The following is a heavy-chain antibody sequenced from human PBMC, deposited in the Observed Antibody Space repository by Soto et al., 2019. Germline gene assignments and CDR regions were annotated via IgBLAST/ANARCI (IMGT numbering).Heavy chain of an antibody. CDR1: GGTFSSYT. CDR3: ARDPSLRPRYSSGYLPPNWFDP. Sequence: SVKVSCKASGGTFSSYTISWVRQAPGQGLEWMGRIIPILGIANYAQKFQGRVTITADKSTSTAYMELSSLRSEDTAVYYCARDPSLRPRYSSGYLPPNWFDPWGQGTLVTVSS. D-gene: IGHD3-22*01. CDR2: IIPILGIA. J-gene: IGHJ5*02. V-gene: IGHV1-69*04.